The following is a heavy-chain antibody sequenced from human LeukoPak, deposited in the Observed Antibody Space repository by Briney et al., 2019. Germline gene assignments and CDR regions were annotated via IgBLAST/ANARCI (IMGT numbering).Heavy chain of an antibody. V-gene: IGHV4-34*01. CDR3: ARDEAGHYALAL. J-gene: IGHJ5*02. CDR1: GGSLNNHY. Sequence: SETLSLTCAVSGGSLNNHYWTWIRQSPGKRLEWIGLINSDGTTVYDPSLKSRVTISIDTSKNQFSLTLRSMTATDTAVYYCARDEAGHYALALWGQGTPVTVPS. CDR2: INSDGTT. D-gene: IGHD4-17*01.